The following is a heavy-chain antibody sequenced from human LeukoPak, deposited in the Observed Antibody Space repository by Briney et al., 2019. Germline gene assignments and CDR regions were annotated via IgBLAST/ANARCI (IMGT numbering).Heavy chain of an antibody. CDR2: INPNSGGT. CDR3: ARDQDSGRHCGGDCYSPAY. D-gene: IGHD2-21*01. Sequence: ASVKVSCKASGYTFTGYYMHWVRQAPGQGLEWMGWINPNSGGTNYAQKFQGRVTMTRDTSISTAYMELSRLRSDDTAVYYCARDQDSGRHCGGDCYSPAYWGQGTLVTVSS. CDR1: GYTFTGYY. V-gene: IGHV1-2*02. J-gene: IGHJ4*02.